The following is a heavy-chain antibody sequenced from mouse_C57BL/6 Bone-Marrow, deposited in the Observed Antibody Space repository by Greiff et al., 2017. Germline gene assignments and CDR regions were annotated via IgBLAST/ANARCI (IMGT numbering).Heavy chain of an antibody. CDR3: TRERYYGSSPSMDY. CDR2: ISSGGDYI. Sequence: EVQVVESGEGLVKPGGSLKLSCAASGFTFSSYAMSWVRQTPEKRLEWVAYISSGGDYIYYADTVKGRFTISRDNARNTLYLQMSSLKSEDTAMYYCTRERYYGSSPSMDYWGQGTSVTVSS. CDR1: GFTFSSYA. V-gene: IGHV5-9-1*02. J-gene: IGHJ4*01. D-gene: IGHD1-1*01.